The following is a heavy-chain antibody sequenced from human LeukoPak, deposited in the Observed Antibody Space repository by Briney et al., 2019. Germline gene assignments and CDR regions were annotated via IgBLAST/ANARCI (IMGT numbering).Heavy chain of an antibody. J-gene: IGHJ4*02. CDR3: ATLVGATEIDFDY. CDR2: INPNSGGT. CDR1: GYTFTGYY. V-gene: IGHV1-2*04. D-gene: IGHD1-26*01. Sequence: GASVKVSCKASGYTFTGYYMHWVRQAPGQGLEWMGWINPNSGGTNYAQKFQGWVTMTRDTSISTAYMELSRLRSDDTAVYYCATLVGATEIDFDYWGQGTLVTVSS.